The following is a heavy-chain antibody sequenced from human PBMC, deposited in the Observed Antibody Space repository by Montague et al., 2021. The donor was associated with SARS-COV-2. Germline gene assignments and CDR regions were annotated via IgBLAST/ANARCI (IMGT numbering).Heavy chain of an antibody. CDR3: ARRGYSGYDYQLLVDY. Sequence: SETLSLTCTVSGGSISSSNYYWGWIRQPPGKRLEWIGSIYYSGSTXYTPSLKSRVTISVDTSKNQFSLKLSSVTAADTAVYYYARRGYSGYDYQLLVDYWGQGALVTVSS. V-gene: IGHV4-39*01. CDR1: GGSISSSNYY. J-gene: IGHJ4*02. CDR2: IYYSGST. D-gene: IGHD5-12*01.